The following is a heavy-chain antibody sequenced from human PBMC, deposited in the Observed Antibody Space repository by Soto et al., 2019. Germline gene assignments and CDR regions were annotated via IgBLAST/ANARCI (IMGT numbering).Heavy chain of an antibody. V-gene: IGHV4-34*01. CDR3: ARGPLKFHCSGGSCYPPAFLDY. J-gene: IGHJ4*02. CDR1: GGSFSGYY. Sequence: SETLSLTCAVYGGSFSGYYWSWIRQPPGKGLEWIGEINHSGSTNYNPSLKSRVTISVDTSKNQFSLKLSSVTAADTAVYYCARGPLKFHCSGGSCYPPAFLDYWGQGTLVTVSS. D-gene: IGHD2-15*01. CDR2: INHSGST.